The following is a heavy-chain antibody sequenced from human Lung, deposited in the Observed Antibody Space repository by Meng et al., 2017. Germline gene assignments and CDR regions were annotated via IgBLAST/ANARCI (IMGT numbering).Heavy chain of an antibody. CDR2: IYTSGST. V-gene: IGHV4-4*07. CDR1: GGSISSYY. Sequence: SEILSLTCTVSGGSISSYYWSWIRQPAGKGLEWIGRIYTSGSTNYNPSLKSRVTMSVDTSKNQFSLKLSSVTAADTAVYYCARETIGNLRTYYFDYWGQGTLVTVSS. D-gene: IGHD4-23*01. CDR3: ARETIGNLRTYYFDY. J-gene: IGHJ4*02.